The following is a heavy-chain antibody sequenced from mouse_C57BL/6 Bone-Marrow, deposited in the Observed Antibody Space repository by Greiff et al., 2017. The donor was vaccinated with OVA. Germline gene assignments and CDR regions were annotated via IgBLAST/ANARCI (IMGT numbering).Heavy chain of an antibody. J-gene: IGHJ4*01. CDR3: AHYGSSYVYYAMDY. D-gene: IGHD1-1*01. Sequence: QVQLQQSGPELVKPGASVKISCKASGYAFSSSWMNWVKQRPGKGLEWIGRIYPGDGDTNYNGKFKGKATLTADKSSSTAYMQLSSLTSEDSAVYFCAHYGSSYVYYAMDYWGQGTSVTVSS. V-gene: IGHV1-82*01. CDR1: GYAFSSSW. CDR2: IYPGDGDT.